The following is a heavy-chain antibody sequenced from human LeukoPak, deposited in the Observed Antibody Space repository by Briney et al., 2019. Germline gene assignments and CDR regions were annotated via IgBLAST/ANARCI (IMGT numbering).Heavy chain of an antibody. CDR1: AGSINSDDYY. CDR3: ARGIGTSYESSRDAFDI. J-gene: IGHJ3*02. CDR2: IYSPGT. Sequence: PSQTLSLTCTVSAGSINSDDYYWSWIRQPAGKGLGWIGRIYSPGTNYNYNPSLKSRVTISIDTSKTQFSLKLTSVTAGDTAVYYCARGIGTSYESSRDAFDIWGQGTMVTVSS. V-gene: IGHV4-61*02. D-gene: IGHD3-22*01.